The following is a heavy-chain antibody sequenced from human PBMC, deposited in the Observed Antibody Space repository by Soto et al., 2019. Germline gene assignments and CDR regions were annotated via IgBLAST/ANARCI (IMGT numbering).Heavy chain of an antibody. CDR2: SSGSGSGGST. CDR1: GFTFTNYA. J-gene: IGHJ4*02. D-gene: IGHD1-1*01. V-gene: IGHV3-23*01. CDR3: AKDRDDDRKYVFDY. Sequence: EVQLLESGGGLVQPGGSLRLSCAASGFTFTNYAMTWVRQAPGKGVVWVSISSGSGSGGSTNYADSVKGRFTISRDNSKNTLYLHMKSLRVEDTAVYYCAKDRDDDRKYVFDYWGQGTLVTVSS.